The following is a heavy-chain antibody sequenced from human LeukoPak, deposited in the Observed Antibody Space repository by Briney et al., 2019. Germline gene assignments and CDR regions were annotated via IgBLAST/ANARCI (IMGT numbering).Heavy chain of an antibody. D-gene: IGHD3-22*01. Sequence: GGSLRLSCAASGFTFSDYYMSWNRQAPGKGLEWVSYISSSGSTIYYADSVKGRFTISRDNAKNSLYLQMNSLRAEDTAVYYCARANYYDSSGYYYRYFQHWGQGTLVTVSS. CDR1: GFTFSDYY. V-gene: IGHV3-11*01. CDR2: ISSSGSTI. CDR3: ARANYYDSSGYYYRYFQH. J-gene: IGHJ1*01.